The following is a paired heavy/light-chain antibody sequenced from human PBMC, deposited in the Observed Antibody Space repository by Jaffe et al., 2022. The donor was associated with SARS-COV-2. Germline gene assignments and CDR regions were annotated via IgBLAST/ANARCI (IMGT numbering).Light chain of an antibody. CDR3: QAWDSRTAA. J-gene: IGLJ2*01. CDR2: QDS. Sequence: SYELTQPPSVSVSPGQTASITCSGDKLGNKHAFWYQQKSGQSPVLVIYQDSKRPSGIPERFSGSNSGDTATLTISGTQAMDEADYYCQAWDSRTAAFGGGTKVTVL. CDR1: KLGNKH. V-gene: IGLV3-1*01.
Heavy chain of an antibody. J-gene: IGHJ6*02. D-gene: IGHD6-19*01. CDR1: GYTLTSSD. V-gene: IGHV1-8*01. CDR3: ARRIGWSYFYHGMDV. Sequence: QAQLVQSGAEVKKPGASVKVSCKASGYTLTSSDINWVRQAAGQGLEWMGWMNPSSGDTGYAQRFQGRVTMTRNTSISTAYMELSSLRSEDTAVYYCARRIGWSYFYHGMDVWGQGTTVTVAS. CDR2: MNPSSGDT.